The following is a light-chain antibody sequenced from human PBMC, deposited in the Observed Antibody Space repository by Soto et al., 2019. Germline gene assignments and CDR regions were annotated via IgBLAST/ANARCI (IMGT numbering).Light chain of an antibody. V-gene: IGKV3-20*01. J-gene: IGKJ3*01. CDR2: GTS. CDR3: QQYDDSPLFT. CDR1: QSVSSNY. Sequence: EIVLTQSPGTLSLSPGERATLSCRASQSVSSNYLAWYQQRPGQAPRPLIFGTSNRATGIPDRFSGSGSGTDFILTISRLEPEDFAVYYCQQYDDSPLFTFGPGTKVDLK.